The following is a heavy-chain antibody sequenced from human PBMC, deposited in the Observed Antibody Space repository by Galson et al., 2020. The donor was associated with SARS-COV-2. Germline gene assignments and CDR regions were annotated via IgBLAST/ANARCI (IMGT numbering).Heavy chain of an antibody. CDR1: GGTFSSYA. CDR2: IIPIFGTA. V-gene: IGHV1-69*06. CDR3: ARGGDVVVVVAAKNNAFDI. J-gene: IGHJ3*02. D-gene: IGHD2-15*01. Sequence: SVKVSCKASGGTFSSYAISWVRQAPGQGLEWMGGIIPIFGTANYAQKFQGRVTITADKSTSTAYMELSSLRSEDTAVYYCARGGDVVVVVAAKNNAFDIWGQGTMVTVSS.